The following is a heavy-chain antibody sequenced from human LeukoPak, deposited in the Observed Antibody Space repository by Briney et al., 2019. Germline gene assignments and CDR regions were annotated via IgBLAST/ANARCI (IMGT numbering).Heavy chain of an antibody. D-gene: IGHD3-3*01. CDR1: GGSFSGYY. J-gene: IGHJ6*03. Sequence: PSETLSLTCAVYGGSFSGYYWSWIRQPPGKGLEWIGEINHSGSTNYNPSLKSQVTISVDTSKNQFSLKLSSVTAADTAVYYCASTYDFWSGLRPYYYYMDVWGKGTTVTVSS. CDR2: INHSGST. CDR3: ASTYDFWSGLRPYYYYMDV. V-gene: IGHV4-34*01.